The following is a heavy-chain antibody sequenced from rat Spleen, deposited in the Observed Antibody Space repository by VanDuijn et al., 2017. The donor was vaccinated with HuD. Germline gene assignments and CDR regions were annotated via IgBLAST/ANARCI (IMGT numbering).Heavy chain of an antibody. Sequence: RLQESGPGLLKPSQSLSLTCSVTGFSITTHYWGWIRKFPGNKMEWMGYINYSGDTNYNPSLKSRISITRDTSKNQFFLHLNSLTTEDTATYVCARGPVDYCWRGVMVTVSS. CDR3: ARGPVDY. CDR1: GFSITTHY. V-gene: IGHV3-1*01. J-gene: IGHJ2*01. CDR2: INYSGDT.